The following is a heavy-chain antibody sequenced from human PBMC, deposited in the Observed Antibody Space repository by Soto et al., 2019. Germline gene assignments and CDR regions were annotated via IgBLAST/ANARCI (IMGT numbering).Heavy chain of an antibody. J-gene: IGHJ4*02. D-gene: IGHD3-10*01. CDR3: ARDLLAGDF. V-gene: IGHV1-46*01. Sequence: GASVKVSCKASGYTFTSYYMHWVRQAPGQGLEWIGIINPSGGSTSYAQKFQGRVTITRDTSTSTVYMDLSSLRFEDTAVYFCARDLLAGDFWGQGTLVTVSS. CDR1: GYTFTSYY. CDR2: INPSGGST.